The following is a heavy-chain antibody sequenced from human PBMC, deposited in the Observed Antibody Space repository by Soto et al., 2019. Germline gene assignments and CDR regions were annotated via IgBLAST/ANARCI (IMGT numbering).Heavy chain of an antibody. V-gene: IGHV1-18*04. J-gene: IGHJ4*02. CDR3: AGDNGYYDL. Sequence: ASVKVSFKTSGYTFSSYSINWVRQAPGQGLEWMAWISTYSGNTHYAERVQGRVTVTLDKSARTAFMEMRGLTSDDTAVYFCAGDNGYYDLWGQGTLVTVSS. CDR2: ISTYSGNT. CDR1: GYTFSSYS.